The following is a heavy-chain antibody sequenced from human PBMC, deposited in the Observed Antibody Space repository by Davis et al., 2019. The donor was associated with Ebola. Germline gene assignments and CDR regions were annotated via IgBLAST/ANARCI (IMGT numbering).Heavy chain of an antibody. CDR2: IFSNDEK. D-gene: IGHD2/OR15-2a*01. CDR3: ARKYGYNWFDP. Sequence: SGPTLVKPTETLTLTCTVSGFSLSNGRMGVSWIRQPPGKALEWLAHIFSNDEKSYSTSLKSRLTITKDTSKNQVVLTMTNMDPVDTATYYCARKYGYNWFDPWGQGTLVTVSS. J-gene: IGHJ5*02. V-gene: IGHV2-26*01. CDR1: GFSLSNGRMG.